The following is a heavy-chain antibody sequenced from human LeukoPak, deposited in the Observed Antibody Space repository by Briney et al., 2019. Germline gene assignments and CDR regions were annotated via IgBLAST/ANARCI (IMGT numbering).Heavy chain of an antibody. V-gene: IGHV4-39*01. Sequence: SETLSLTCTVSGGSISSSSYYWGWLRQPPGKGLEWSGSIYYSGTTYYNPSLKSRVTISVDTSNNQFSLKLSSVTAADTAVYYWARALSYAGFDYWGQGALVTVSS. D-gene: IGHD2-2*01. CDR1: GGSISSSSYY. J-gene: IGHJ4*02. CDR2: IYYSGTT. CDR3: ARALSYAGFDY.